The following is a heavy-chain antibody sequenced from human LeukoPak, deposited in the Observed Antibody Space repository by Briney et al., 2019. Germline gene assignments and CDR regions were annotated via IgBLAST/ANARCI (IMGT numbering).Heavy chain of an antibody. CDR2: ISAGGGTT. J-gene: IGHJ4*02. V-gene: IGHV3-23*01. Sequence: GGSLRLSCAASGFTFSSYAMSWVRQAPGKGLEWVSGISAGGGTTSYADSVKGRFTISRDNSKNTLYLQINSLRAEDTAVYYCTKRAAAAGFDYWGQGTPVTVSP. D-gene: IGHD6-13*01. CDR3: TKRAAAAGFDY. CDR1: GFTFSSYA.